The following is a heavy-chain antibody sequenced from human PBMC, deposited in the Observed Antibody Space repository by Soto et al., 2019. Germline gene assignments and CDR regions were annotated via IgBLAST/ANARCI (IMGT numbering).Heavy chain of an antibody. CDR3: AREGPVSSSGSVDY. CDR1: GYTLTSYG. D-gene: IGHD6-19*01. J-gene: IGHJ4*02. CDR2: ISAYNGNT. Sequence: ASVKVSCKASGYTLTSYGISWVRQAPGQGLEWMGWISAYNGNTNYAQKLQGRVTMTTDTSTSTAYMELRSLRSDDTAVYYCAREGPVSSSGSVDYWGQGTLVTVSS. V-gene: IGHV1-18*01.